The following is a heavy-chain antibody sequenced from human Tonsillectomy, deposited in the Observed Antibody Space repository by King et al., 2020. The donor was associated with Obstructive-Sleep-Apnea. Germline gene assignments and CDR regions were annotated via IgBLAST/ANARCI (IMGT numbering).Heavy chain of an antibody. CDR1: GFTFSSYA. CDR2: ISGSGGST. D-gene: IGHD2-21*02. J-gene: IGHJ4*02. V-gene: IGHV3-23*04. Sequence: VQLVESGGGLVQPGGSLRLSCAASGFTFSSYAMSWVRQAPGKGLEWVSAISGSGGSTYYADSVKGRFTISRDNSKNTLYLQMNSLRTEDTAVYYCAITWGDSGRVYYFDYWGQGTLVTVSS. CDR3: AITWGDSGRVYYFDY.